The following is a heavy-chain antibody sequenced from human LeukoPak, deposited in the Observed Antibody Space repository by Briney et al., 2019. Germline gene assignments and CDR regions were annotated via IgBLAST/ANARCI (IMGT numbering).Heavy chain of an antibody. V-gene: IGHV3-9*03. CDR2: ISWNSGSI. D-gene: IGHD2-2*01. Sequence: GGSLRLSCAASGFTFSSYAMHWVRQAPGKGLEWVSGISWNSGSIGYADSVKGRFTISRDNAKNSLYLQMNSLRAEDMALYYCAKGTTEDIVVVPAATHYYGMDVWGQGTTVTVSS. J-gene: IGHJ6*02. CDR1: GFTFSSYA. CDR3: AKGTTEDIVVVPAATHYYGMDV.